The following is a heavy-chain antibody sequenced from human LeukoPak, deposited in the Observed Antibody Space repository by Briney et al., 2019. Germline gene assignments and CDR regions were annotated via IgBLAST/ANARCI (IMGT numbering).Heavy chain of an antibody. V-gene: IGHV4-59*01. CDR2: IYYSGST. Sequence: SETLPLTCTVSGGSMSSYYWSWIRQSPGKGLEWIGHIYYSGSTNYNPSLKSRVTISVDTSKNQFSLRRSSVTAADTAVYYCARVTGPHAFDIWGQGTLVTVSS. J-gene: IGHJ3*02. CDR1: GGSMSSYY. CDR3: ARVTGPHAFDI. D-gene: IGHD3-9*01.